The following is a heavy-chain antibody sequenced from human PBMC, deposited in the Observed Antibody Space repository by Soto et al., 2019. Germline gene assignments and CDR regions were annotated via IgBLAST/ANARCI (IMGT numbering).Heavy chain of an antibody. Sequence: QVQLVESGGGVVQPGRSLRLSCAASGFTFSTYGMHWVRQAPGKGLEWVAVIWNDGSSKYYADSVKGRFTISRDNSKNTLYLQMHSLRAEDTAVYYCARVLRYFDWDYAFDIWVQGTMVTVSS. D-gene: IGHD3-9*01. V-gene: IGHV3-33*01. CDR3: ARVLRYFDWDYAFDI. J-gene: IGHJ3*02. CDR1: GFTFSTYG. CDR2: IWNDGSSK.